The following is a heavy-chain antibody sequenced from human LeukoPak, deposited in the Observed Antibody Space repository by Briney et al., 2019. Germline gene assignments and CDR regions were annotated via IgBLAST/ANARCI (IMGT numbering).Heavy chain of an antibody. CDR1: GGTFSSSA. Sequence: SVKVSCKASGGTFSSSAISWVRQAPGQGLEWMGRIIPILGIANYAQKFQGRVTITADKSTSTAYMELSSLRSEDTAVYYCARLGKNYGMDVWGQGTTVTVSS. V-gene: IGHV1-69*04. CDR2: IIPILGIA. D-gene: IGHD3-16*01. J-gene: IGHJ6*02. CDR3: ARLGKNYGMDV.